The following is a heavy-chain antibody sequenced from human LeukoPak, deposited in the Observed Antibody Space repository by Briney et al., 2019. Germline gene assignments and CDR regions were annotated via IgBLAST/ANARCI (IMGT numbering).Heavy chain of an antibody. Sequence: PGGSLRLSCAASGFTFSGFAMTWVRQAPGKGLEWVSSIGSDYKTHYSESVKGRLAISRDNSKNTLYLQMNSLRAEDTAVYYCATWGYTPLYYFDYWGQGTLVTVSS. J-gene: IGHJ4*02. CDR3: ATWGYTPLYYFDY. V-gene: IGHV3-23*01. CDR1: GFTFSGFA. CDR2: IGSDYKT. D-gene: IGHD5-18*01.